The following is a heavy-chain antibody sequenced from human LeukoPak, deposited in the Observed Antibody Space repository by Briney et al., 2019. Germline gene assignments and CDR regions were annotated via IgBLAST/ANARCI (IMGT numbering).Heavy chain of an antibody. D-gene: IGHD6-19*01. V-gene: IGHV1-8*01. CDR1: GDPFINYN. CDR3: ARRVADSSGSHFDY. J-gene: IGHJ4*02. Sequence: GASVKVSCKSSGDPFINYNINWVRQATGQGLEWMGWMSPNSGNTGYAQKFQGRVTMTRDTSISTAYLQWSSLKASDTAMYYCARRVADSSGSHFDYWGQGTLVTVSS. CDR2: MSPNSGNT.